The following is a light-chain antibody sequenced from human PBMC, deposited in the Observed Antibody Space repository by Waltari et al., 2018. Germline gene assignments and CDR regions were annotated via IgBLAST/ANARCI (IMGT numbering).Light chain of an antibody. CDR2: KAS. CDR1: QSISSW. V-gene: IGKV1-5*03. J-gene: IGKJ2*01. CDR3: QQYNSYSYT. Sequence: IELTQSPSTVSASVGDTVTITCRAHQSISSWLAWYQQKPGKAPKLLIYKASSLESRVPSRFSGSGSGTEFTLTISSLQPDDFATYYCQQYNSYSYTFGQGTKLDIK.